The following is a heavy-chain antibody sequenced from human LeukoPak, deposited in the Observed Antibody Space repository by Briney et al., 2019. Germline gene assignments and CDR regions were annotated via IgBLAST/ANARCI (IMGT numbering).Heavy chain of an antibody. CDR3: ARGDDILTAYYYYYGMDV. V-gene: IGHV3-74*01. CDR1: GFTLSSYW. Sequence: GGSLRLSCAASGFTLSSYWMDWVRLAPGGGLVWVSRINSDGSSTSYADSVKGRFTISRDNAKNTLYLQMNSLRGEDTAVYYCARGDDILTAYYYYYGMDVWGKGTTVTVSS. D-gene: IGHD3-9*01. CDR2: INSDGSST. J-gene: IGHJ6*04.